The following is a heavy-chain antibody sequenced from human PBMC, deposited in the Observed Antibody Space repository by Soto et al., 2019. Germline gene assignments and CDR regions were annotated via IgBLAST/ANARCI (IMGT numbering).Heavy chain of an antibody. CDR3: ARGSRTQYYDILTGYLRGAFDI. D-gene: IGHD3-9*01. V-gene: IGHV4-34*01. Sequence: SETLSLTCAVYGGSFSGYYWSWIRQPPGKGLEWIGSIYYSGSTYYSPSLKSRVTISVDTSKNQFSLKLSSVTAADTAVYYCARGSRTQYYDILTGYLRGAFDIWGQGTMVTVSS. CDR2: IYYSGST. CDR1: GGSFSGYY. J-gene: IGHJ3*02.